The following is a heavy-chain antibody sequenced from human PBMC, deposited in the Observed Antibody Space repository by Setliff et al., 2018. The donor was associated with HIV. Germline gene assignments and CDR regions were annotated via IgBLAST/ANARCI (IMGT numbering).Heavy chain of an antibody. D-gene: IGHD2-2*01. CDR3: ARADVEAQLLWGGYHYYHYLD. Sequence: ASVKVSCKSSGYSFPSHDIDWVRQATGQGLEWMGWLNPKSGTTGYAQKFEGRVSMTRNISTGTAYMELSSLRSDDTAVYYCARADVEAQLLWGGYHYYHYLD. J-gene: IGHJ6*03. V-gene: IGHV1-8*01. CDR1: GYSFPSHD. CDR2: LNPKSGTT.